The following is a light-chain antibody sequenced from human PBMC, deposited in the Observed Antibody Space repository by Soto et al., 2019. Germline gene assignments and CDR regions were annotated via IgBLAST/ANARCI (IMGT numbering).Light chain of an antibody. CDR3: QQYGSPHWT. J-gene: IGKJ1*01. V-gene: IGKV3-20*01. CDR2: GAS. Sequence: EIVLTQSPGTLSLSRGERATLSCRASQSVSSRYLGWYQQRFGQAPRLLIYGASSRATGIPDRFSGSGSGTDFTLTISSLEPEDLAVYYCQQYGSPHWTSGQGTKVDIX. CDR1: QSVSSRY.